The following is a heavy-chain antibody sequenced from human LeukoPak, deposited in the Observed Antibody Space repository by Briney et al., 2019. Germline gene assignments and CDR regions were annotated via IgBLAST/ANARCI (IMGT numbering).Heavy chain of an antibody. Sequence: SQTLSLTCTVSGGSISRDGHYWSWIRQYPGKGLESIGSVSSSGTTTYNPSLKSRVTISVDTSKNQFSLKLSSVTAADTAVYYCARHGLRIAAAGRCYWFDPWGQGTLVTVSS. CDR3: ARHGLRIAAAGRCYWFDP. CDR2: VSSSGTT. D-gene: IGHD6-13*01. CDR1: GGSISRDGHY. J-gene: IGHJ5*02. V-gene: IGHV4-61*02.